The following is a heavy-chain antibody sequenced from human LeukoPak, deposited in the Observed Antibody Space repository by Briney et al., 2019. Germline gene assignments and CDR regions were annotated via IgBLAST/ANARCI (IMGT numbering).Heavy chain of an antibody. J-gene: IGHJ6*02. CDR1: GGSISSGGYY. CDR2: IYTSGST. Sequence: SETLSLTCTVSGGSISSGGYYWSWIRQPAGKGLEWIGRIYTSGSTNYNPSLKSRVTMSVDTSKNQFSLKLSSVTAADTAVYYCARDPIMITFGGVIAYGMDVWGQGTTVTVSS. D-gene: IGHD3-16*02. V-gene: IGHV4-61*02. CDR3: ARDPIMITFGGVIAYGMDV.